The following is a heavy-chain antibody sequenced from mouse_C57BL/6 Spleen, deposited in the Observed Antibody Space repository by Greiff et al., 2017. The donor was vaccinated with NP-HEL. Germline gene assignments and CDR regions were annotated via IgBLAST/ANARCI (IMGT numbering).Heavy chain of an antibody. CDR3: ARWAGTGY. CDR1: GYTFTSYW. V-gene: IGHV1-64*01. J-gene: IGHJ2*01. CDR2: IHPNSGST. Sequence: VQLQQSGAELVKPGASVKLSCKASGYTFTSYWMHWVKQRPGQGLEWIGMIHPNSGSTNYNEKFKGKATLTVDKSSSTAYMQLSSLTSEDSAVYYCARWAGTGYGGQGTTLTVSS. D-gene: IGHD3-3*01.